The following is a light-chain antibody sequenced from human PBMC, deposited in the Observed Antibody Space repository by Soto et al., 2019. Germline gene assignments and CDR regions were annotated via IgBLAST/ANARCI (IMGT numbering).Light chain of an antibody. CDR2: AAS. J-gene: IGKJ5*01. Sequence: DIQMTQSPSSLSASVGDRVTITCQASQGITNYLNWYQQKPGKAPNLLISAASNLETGVPSRFSGCGSGTDFTFTISSLQAEDIASYFCQQYDSVFTFGQGTRLEIK. CDR1: QGITNY. V-gene: IGKV1-33*01. CDR3: QQYDSVFT.